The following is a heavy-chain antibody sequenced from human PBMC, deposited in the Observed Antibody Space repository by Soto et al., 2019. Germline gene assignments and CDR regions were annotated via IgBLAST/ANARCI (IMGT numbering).Heavy chain of an antibody. D-gene: IGHD2-15*01. CDR1: GFTFSSFA. Sequence: ESVGGLVQPGGSLRLSCAASGFTFSSFAMSWVRQAPGKGLDWVSAISGSGGSTYSADSVKGRFTISRDNSKNTRYLQMSSLRAEDTAVYYCARGFSDGKVSPPDLWCQGSLVTVSS. CDR2: ISGSGGST. CDR3: ARGFSDGKVSPPDL. V-gene: IGHV3-23*01. J-gene: IGHJ4*02.